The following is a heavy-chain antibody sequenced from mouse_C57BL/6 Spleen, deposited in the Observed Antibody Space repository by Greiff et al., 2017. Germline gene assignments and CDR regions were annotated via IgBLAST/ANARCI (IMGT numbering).Heavy chain of an antibody. Sequence: DVQLVESGGGLVKPGGSLKLSCAASGFTFSSYGMSWVRQTPDKRLEWVATISSGGSYTYYPDSVKGRFTISRDNAKNTLYLQMSSLKSEDTAMXYCARSLDYWGQGTLVTVSA. CDR3: ARSLDY. CDR2: ISSGGSYT. CDR1: GFTFSSYG. J-gene: IGHJ3*01. D-gene: IGHD6-2*01. V-gene: IGHV5-6*01.